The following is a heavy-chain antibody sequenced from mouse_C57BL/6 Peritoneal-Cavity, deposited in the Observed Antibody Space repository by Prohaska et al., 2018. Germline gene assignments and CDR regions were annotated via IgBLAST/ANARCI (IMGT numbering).Heavy chain of an antibody. Sequence: GLVQPGGSLKLSCSASVIDFSSYWMSWVRRAPGKGLEWIGEINPDSNTINYAPSLKDKFIISRDNAKNTLYLQMSKVRSEDTALYYCARLLGDYWGQGTSVTVSS. V-gene: IGHV4-1*01. CDR2: INPDSNTI. CDR1: VIDFSSYW. J-gene: IGHJ4*01. CDR3: ARLLGDY.